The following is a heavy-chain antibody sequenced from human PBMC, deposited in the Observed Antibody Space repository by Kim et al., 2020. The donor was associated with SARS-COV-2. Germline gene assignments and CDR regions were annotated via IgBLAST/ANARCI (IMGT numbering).Heavy chain of an antibody. CDR2: IYYSGST. D-gene: IGHD5-18*01. J-gene: IGHJ4*02. Sequence: SETLSLTCTVSGGSISSSSYYWGWIRQPPGKGLEWIGSIYYSGSTYYNPSLKSRVTISVDTSKNQFSLKLSSVTAADTAVYYCARHYRRVQLWFNSFWGQGTLVTVSS. CDR1: GGSISSSSYY. V-gene: IGHV4-39*01. CDR3: ARHYRRVQLWFNSF.